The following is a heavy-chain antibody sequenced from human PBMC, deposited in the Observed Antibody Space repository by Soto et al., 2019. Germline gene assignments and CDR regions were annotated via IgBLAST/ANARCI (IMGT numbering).Heavy chain of an antibody. CDR3: AKDRGDYDFWSGYYRTPDYYYYYGTDV. D-gene: IGHD3-3*01. Sequence: GGSLRLSCAASGFTFSSYAMSWVRQAPGKGLEWVSAISGSGGSTYYADSVKGRFTISRDNSKNTLYLQMNSLRAEDTAVYYCAKDRGDYDFWSGYYRTPDYYYYYGTDVWGQGTTVTVSS. J-gene: IGHJ6*02. V-gene: IGHV3-23*01. CDR2: ISGSGGST. CDR1: GFTFSSYA.